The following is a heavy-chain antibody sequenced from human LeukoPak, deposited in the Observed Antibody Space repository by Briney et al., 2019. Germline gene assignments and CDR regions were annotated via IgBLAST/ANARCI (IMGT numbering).Heavy chain of an antibody. CDR2: INHSGST. CDR3: ARGRGVGSGKEMARKGAFDS. J-gene: IGHJ3*02. V-gene: IGHV4-34*01. D-gene: IGHD5-24*01. Sequence: SETLSLTCAVYGVSFSGYYWSWIRQPPGKGLEWIGEINHSGSTTYNPSLKSRVTISVDASKNQFSRKLSSVTAADTAVYYCARGRGVGSGKEMARKGAFDSWGQGAMVTLSS. CDR1: GVSFSGYY.